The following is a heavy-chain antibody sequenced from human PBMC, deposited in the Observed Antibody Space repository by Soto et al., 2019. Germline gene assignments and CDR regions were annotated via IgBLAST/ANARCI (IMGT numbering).Heavy chain of an antibody. D-gene: IGHD4-17*01. V-gene: IGHV1-8*01. J-gene: IGHJ1*01. Sequence: QVQLVQSGAEVKKPGASVKVSCKASGYTFTSYDINWVRQATGQGLEWMGWMNPNSGNTGYAQKFQGRVTMTRNTSIRTAYMEVSSLGAEDSAVYYCARSTNDYGDRHWGQGSLVTVTS. CDR3: ARSTNDYGDRH. CDR2: MNPNSGNT. CDR1: GYTFTSYD.